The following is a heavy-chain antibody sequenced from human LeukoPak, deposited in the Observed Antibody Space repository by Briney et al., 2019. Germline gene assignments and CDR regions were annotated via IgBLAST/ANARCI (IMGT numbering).Heavy chain of an antibody. CDR1: GFTFSNYA. CDR3: ARLRLELFDY. J-gene: IGHJ4*02. CDR2: ISGSGGST. V-gene: IGHV3-23*01. Sequence: GGSLRLSCAASGFTFSNYAMSWVRQAPGKGLEWVSAISGSGGSTYYADSVKGRFTISRDNAKNSLYLQMNSLRAEDTAVYYCARLRLELFDYWGQGTLVTVSS. D-gene: IGHD3-16*01.